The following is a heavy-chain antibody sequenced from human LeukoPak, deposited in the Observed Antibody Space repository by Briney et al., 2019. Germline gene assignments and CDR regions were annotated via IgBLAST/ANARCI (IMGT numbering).Heavy chain of an antibody. D-gene: IGHD6-19*01. Sequence: SVKVSCKAAGGTFSSYAISWVRQAPGQGLEWMGRIIPIFGTANYAQKFQGRVTITTDESTSTAYMELSSLRSEDTAVYYCARERVTVAGTNPRSFDYWGQGTLVTVSS. CDR3: ARERVTVAGTNPRSFDY. CDR2: IIPIFGTA. J-gene: IGHJ4*02. V-gene: IGHV1-69*05. CDR1: GGTFSSYA.